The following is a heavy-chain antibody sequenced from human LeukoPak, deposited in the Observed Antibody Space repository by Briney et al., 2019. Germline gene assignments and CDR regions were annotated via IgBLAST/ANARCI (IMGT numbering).Heavy chain of an antibody. Sequence: GGSLRLSCAASGFTFSSYGMHWVRQAPGKGLEWVAFIRYDGSNKYYADSVKGRFTISRGNSKNTLYLQMNSLRAEDTAVYYCAKDRYYSNYGDFDYWGQGTLVTVSS. J-gene: IGHJ4*02. CDR1: GFTFSSYG. CDR3: AKDRYYSNYGDFDY. CDR2: IRYDGSNK. D-gene: IGHD4-11*01. V-gene: IGHV3-30*02.